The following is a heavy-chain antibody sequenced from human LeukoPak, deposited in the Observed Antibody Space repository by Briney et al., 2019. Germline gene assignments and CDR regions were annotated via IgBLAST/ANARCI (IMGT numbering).Heavy chain of an antibody. D-gene: IGHD2-15*01. J-gene: IGHJ4*02. CDR1: GGSISSSSSY. CDR3: VRGVVVAASPVYFDY. CDR2: IYYSGSN. V-gene: IGHV4-61*03. Sequence: SETLSLTCTAVGGSISSSSSYWGWIRQPPGKGLEWIGHIYYSGSNNYNPSLKIRITTSVYTSNNNFSLKLSSVTAADTAVYYCVRGVVVAASPVYFDYWGQGTLVTVSS.